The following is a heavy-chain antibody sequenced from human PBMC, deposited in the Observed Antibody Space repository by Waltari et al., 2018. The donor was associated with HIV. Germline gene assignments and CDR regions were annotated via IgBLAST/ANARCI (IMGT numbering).Heavy chain of an antibody. CDR2: MNPTSGNT. CDR1: GYTFTSYD. D-gene: IGHD3-9*01. Sequence: QVQLVQSGAEVKTPGASVKVSCKASGYTFTSYDINWVRQATGQGLEWMGWMNPTSGNTGYEHKFQGRVTMTRNASVTTAYMELSSLRSDDTAVYFCAKGIPAGRYETLTGQDYWGQGTLVTVSS. V-gene: IGHV1-8*01. J-gene: IGHJ4*02. CDR3: AKGIPAGRYETLTGQDY.